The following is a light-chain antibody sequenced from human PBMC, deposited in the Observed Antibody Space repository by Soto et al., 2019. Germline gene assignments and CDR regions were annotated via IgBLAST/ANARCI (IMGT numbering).Light chain of an antibody. CDR3: QQYNKWPLT. CDR1: QSVYST. CDR2: HAS. J-gene: IGKJ4*01. V-gene: IGKV3-15*01. Sequence: EIVMTQSQATLSVSPGERATLSCRASQSVYSTLAWYQQKPGQAPSLLIYHASTRATGIPARFSGSGSGTEFTLTISSLQSEDFAVYYCQQYNKWPLTFGGGTKLEIK.